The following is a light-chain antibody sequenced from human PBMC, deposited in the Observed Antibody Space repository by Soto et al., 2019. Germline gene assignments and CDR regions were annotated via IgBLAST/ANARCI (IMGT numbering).Light chain of an antibody. CDR1: QSISSY. CDR3: QQSYGSPRT. CDR2: AAS. V-gene: IGKV1-39*01. Sequence: DSQKTQSPSSLSASVADRVTITCRASQSISSYLNWYQQKPGKAPKLLIYAASSLQSGVPSRFTGSGSGTHFTLTISSLQPEDFATYYCQQSYGSPRTFGQGTKVDIK. J-gene: IGKJ1*01.